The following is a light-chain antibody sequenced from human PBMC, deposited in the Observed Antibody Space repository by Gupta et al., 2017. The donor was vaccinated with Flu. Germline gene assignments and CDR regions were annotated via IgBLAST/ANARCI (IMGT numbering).Light chain of an antibody. Sequence: TLGLSTWEEGYLSSRAGQSGSKMYFDWEQQKQGQAPKLMIYGASTRARGIPNRFSGSGXGTXFTLTIXRLEPEDVAVYYCHHYDSTPRTFGXGTKVDI. CDR3: HHYDSTPRT. V-gene: IGKV3-20*01. J-gene: IGKJ2*01. CDR1: QSGSKMY. CDR2: GAS.